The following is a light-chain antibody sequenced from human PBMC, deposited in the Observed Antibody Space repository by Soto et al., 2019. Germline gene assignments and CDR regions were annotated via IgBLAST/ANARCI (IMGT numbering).Light chain of an antibody. CDR3: QQYGSSPPEYT. CDR2: GAS. CDR1: QNVGSNY. J-gene: IGKJ2*01. Sequence: EIVLTQSPGTLSLSPGERATLSCRASQNVGSNYLAWYQQKPGQAPGLLIYGASNRATGIPDRFSGSGSGTDFTLTISRLEPEDCAVYYCQQYGSSPPEYTFGQETKV. V-gene: IGKV3-20*01.